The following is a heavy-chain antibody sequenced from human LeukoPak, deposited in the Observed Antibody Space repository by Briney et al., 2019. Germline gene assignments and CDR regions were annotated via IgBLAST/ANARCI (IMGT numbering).Heavy chain of an antibody. D-gene: IGHD1-26*01. CDR1: GGSISSGDYY. CDR3: ARSLVVGASFDY. Sequence: PSETLSLTCTVSGGSISSGDYYWSWIRQPPGKGLEWIGYIYYSGSTYYNPSLKSRVTISVDTSKNQFSLKLSSVTAADTAVYYCARSLVVGASFDYWGQGTLVTVSS. CDR2: IYYSGST. J-gene: IGHJ4*02. V-gene: IGHV4-30-4*08.